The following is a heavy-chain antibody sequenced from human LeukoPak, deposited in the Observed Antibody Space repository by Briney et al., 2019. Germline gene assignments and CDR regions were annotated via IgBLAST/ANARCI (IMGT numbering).Heavy chain of an antibody. V-gene: IGHV1-18*01. CDR3: ARDLKVGAIRLFDY. CDR2: INTDNGRT. D-gene: IGHD1-26*01. CDR1: GYSFSRHS. J-gene: IGHJ4*02. Sequence: ASVKVSCKASGYSFSRHSITWVRQAPGQGLEWVGLINTDNGRTQYAQNVQDRISVTTDISTNTVYMELMSLRSDDTAVYYCARDLKVGAIRLFDYWGQGSLVTVSS.